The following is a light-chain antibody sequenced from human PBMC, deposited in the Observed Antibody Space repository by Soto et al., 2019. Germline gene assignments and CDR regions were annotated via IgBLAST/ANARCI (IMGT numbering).Light chain of an antibody. J-gene: IGLJ2*01. CDR1: SSNIESKT. CDR2: SNN. CDR3: ATWDDSLNGHVV. Sequence: QSVLTQPPSASGTPGQRVTISCSGSSSNIESKTVNWYQQLPGTAPKLLIYSNNQRPSGVPDRFSGSKSGTSASLAISGLQSEDEADYYCATWDDSLNGHVVFGGGTKVTVL. V-gene: IGLV1-44*01.